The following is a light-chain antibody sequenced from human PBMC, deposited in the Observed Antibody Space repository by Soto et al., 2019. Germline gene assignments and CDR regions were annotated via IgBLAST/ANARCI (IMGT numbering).Light chain of an antibody. CDR3: QEYDHWHPVT. Sequence: EIAMTPSTAALSLSPGHRATLSCRASQSVSNSLAWYQQKPGQAPRLLIYGASTRATGIPARFSGSGSGTEFSLTISSLQSEDFAVYYCQEYDHWHPVTFGGGTKVDI. CDR2: GAS. J-gene: IGKJ4*01. V-gene: IGKV3-15*01. CDR1: QSVSNS.